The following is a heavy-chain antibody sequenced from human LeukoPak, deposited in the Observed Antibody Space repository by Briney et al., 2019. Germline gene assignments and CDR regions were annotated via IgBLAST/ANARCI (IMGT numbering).Heavy chain of an antibody. V-gene: IGHV3-7*01. Sequence: GESLRLSCAGSEFKFSTQWMYWVRQAPGKGLEWVANINHDGGKIYYVASVKGRFTISRDNAKNSLFLQMNSLRAEDTALYYCVGGDAFDIWGQGTLVTVSS. CDR3: VGGDAFDI. CDR2: INHDGGKI. D-gene: IGHD4-23*01. J-gene: IGHJ3*02. CDR1: EFKFSTQW.